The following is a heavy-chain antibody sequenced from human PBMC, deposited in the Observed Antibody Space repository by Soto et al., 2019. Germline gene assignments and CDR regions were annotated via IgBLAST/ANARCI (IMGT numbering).Heavy chain of an antibody. Sequence: SEALSLTCTVSGGSISSSSYYWGWIRQPPGKGLEWIGSIYYSGSTYYNPSLKSRVTISVDTSKNQFSLKLSSVTAADTAVYDCASPVTYYYYYMDVWGKGTTFTVSS. D-gene: IGHD4-17*01. V-gene: IGHV4-39*01. J-gene: IGHJ6*03. CDR1: GGSISSSSYY. CDR3: ASPVTYYYYYMDV. CDR2: IYYSGST.